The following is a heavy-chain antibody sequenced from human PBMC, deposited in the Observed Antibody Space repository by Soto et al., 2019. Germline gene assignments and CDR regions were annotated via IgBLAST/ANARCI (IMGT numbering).Heavy chain of an antibody. Sequence: GGSLRLSCAASGFTFSSYAMSWVRQAPGKGREWGSSISGSGGSTYYADSVKGRFTISRDSAKNTLYLQMDSLRVQDTAVYYCGKVADSGYYTAERWGKGTLVTVSS. CDR1: GFTFSSYA. D-gene: IGHD3-22*01. CDR3: GKVADSGYYTAER. J-gene: IGHJ4*02. V-gene: IGHV3-23*01. CDR2: ISGSGGST.